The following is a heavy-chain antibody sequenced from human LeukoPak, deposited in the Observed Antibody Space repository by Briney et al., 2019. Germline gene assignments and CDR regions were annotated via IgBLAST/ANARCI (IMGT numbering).Heavy chain of an antibody. D-gene: IGHD3-10*01. V-gene: IGHV1-8*01. CDR1: GYTFTSYD. J-gene: IGHJ3*02. CDR3: ARGMVRGVINAFDI. CDR2: MNPNSGNT. Sequence: ASVKVSCKASGYTFTSYDINWVRQATGQGLEWMGWMNPNSGNTGYAQKFQGRVTMTRNTSISTAYMELSSLRSEDTAVHYCARGMVRGVINAFDIWGQGTMVTVSS.